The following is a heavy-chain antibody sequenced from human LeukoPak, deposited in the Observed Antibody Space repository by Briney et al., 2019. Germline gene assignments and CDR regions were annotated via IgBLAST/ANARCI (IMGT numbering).Heavy chain of an antibody. CDR1: GFTFSGYA. V-gene: IGHV3-23*01. CDR3: ARDGGYGESYFDY. Sequence: GGSLRLSCAASGFTFSGYAMSWVRQAPGKGLEWVSTNSGSGDSTYYADAVKGRFTISRDHSKNTLYLQMNSLRAEDTAVYYCARDGGYGESYFDYWGQGTLVTVSS. D-gene: IGHD3-10*01. J-gene: IGHJ4*02. CDR2: NSGSGDST.